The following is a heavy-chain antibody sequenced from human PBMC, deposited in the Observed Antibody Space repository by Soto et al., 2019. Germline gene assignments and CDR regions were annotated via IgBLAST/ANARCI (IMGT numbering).Heavy chain of an antibody. CDR1: GGSVNGYY. CDR3: ARTRRYYYDSSGSSYFQH. CDR2: INHTGGT. J-gene: IGHJ1*01. Sequence: SETLSLTCAVYGGSVNGYYWNWIRQPPGKGLEWIGEINHTGGTHYNPSLKSRVTMSVDTSKNQFSLKLSSVTAADTAVYYCARTRRYYYDSSGSSYFQHWGQGTLVTVSS. D-gene: IGHD3-22*01. V-gene: IGHV4-34*01.